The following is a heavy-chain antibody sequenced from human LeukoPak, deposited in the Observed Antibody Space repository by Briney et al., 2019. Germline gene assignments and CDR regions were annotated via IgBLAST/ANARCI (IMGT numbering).Heavy chain of an antibody. CDR3: AKGDDIGKHPIRAFYFDN. J-gene: IGHJ4*02. CDR2: TGLNSVNT. D-gene: IGHD5-24*01. Sequence: GGSLRLSCTASGFIFSRHAMSWVRQAPGKGLEWVSTTGLNSVNTLCADSVQGRFTISRDNSRNTLDLQIDHLRVDDTAVYYCAKGDDIGKHPIRAFYFDNWGQGTLVTVSS. CDR1: GFIFSRHA. V-gene: IGHV3-23*01.